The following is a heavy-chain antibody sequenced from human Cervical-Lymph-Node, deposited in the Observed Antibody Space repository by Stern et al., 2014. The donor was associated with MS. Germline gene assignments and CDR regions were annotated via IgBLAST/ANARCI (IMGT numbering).Heavy chain of an antibody. Sequence: QMQLVQSGAEVKKPGASVKVSCKASGYTFTTYDINWVRQATGQGLEWLGWRTPNSGETGYAQRFQGIVTMTRDTSISTAYMELRSLTSDDTAVYYCAKNARNTGSMEPWGQGTLVTVSS. V-gene: IGHV1-8*01. CDR3: AKNARNTGSMEP. J-gene: IGHJ4*02. D-gene: IGHD1-14*01. CDR2: RTPNSGET. CDR1: GYTFTTYD.